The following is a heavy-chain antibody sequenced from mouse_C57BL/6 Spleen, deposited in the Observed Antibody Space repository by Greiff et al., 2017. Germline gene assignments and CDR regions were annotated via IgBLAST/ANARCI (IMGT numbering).Heavy chain of an antibody. Sequence: EVQLQQSGPELVKPGASVKISCKASGYTFTDYYMNWVKQSHGKSLEWIGDINPNNGGTSYNQKFKGKATLTVDKSSSTAYMELRSLTSEDSAVYYGARKRYYSNYDYAMDYWGQGTSVTVST. J-gene: IGHJ4*01. V-gene: IGHV1-26*01. CDR1: GYTFTDYY. D-gene: IGHD2-5*01. CDR3: ARKRYYSNYDYAMDY. CDR2: INPNNGGT.